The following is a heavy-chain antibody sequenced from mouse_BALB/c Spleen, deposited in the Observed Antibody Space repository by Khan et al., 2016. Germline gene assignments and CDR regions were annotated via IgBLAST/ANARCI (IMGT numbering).Heavy chain of an antibody. V-gene: IGHV7-3*02. J-gene: IGHJ4*01. D-gene: IGHD1-1*01. Sequence: EVELVESGGGLVQPGGSLRLSCATSGFTFTDYYMSWVRQPPGKALEWLGFIRNKANGYTTEYSASVKGRFTISRDNSQSILYLQMNTLRAEDSATYYCAGVNGSRAYAMDYWGQGTSGTVSS. CDR2: IRNKANGYTT. CDR1: GFTFTDYY. CDR3: AGVNGSRAYAMDY.